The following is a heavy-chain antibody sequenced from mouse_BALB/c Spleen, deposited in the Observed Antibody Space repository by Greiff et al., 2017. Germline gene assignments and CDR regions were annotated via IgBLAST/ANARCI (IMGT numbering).Heavy chain of an antibody. Sequence: VQLQESGPGLVAPSQSLSITCTVSGFSLTGYGVNWVRQPPGKGLEWLGMIWGDGSTDYNSALKSRLSISKDNSKSQVFLKMNSLQTDDTARYYCARGVVATGMDYWGQGTSVTVSS. V-gene: IGHV2-6-7*01. CDR1: GFSLTGYG. CDR2: IWGDGST. D-gene: IGHD1-1*01. CDR3: ARGVVATGMDY. J-gene: IGHJ4*01.